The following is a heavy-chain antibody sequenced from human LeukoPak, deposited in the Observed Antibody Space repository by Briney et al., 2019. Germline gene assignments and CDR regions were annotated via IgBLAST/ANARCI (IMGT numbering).Heavy chain of an antibody. V-gene: IGHV1-46*01. Sequence: ASVKVSCKASGYTXTGYYMHWVRQAPGQGLEWMGIINSSGGSTSYAQKFQGRVTMTRDTSTSTVYMELISLRSEDTAVYYCAGVVYGYYYYGMDVWGQGTTVTVSS. J-gene: IGHJ6*02. CDR2: INSSGGST. CDR3: AGVVYGYYYYGMDV. CDR1: GYTXTGYY. D-gene: IGHD2-8*01.